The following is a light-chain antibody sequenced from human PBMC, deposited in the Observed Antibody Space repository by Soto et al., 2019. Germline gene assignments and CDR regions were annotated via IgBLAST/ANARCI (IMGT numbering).Light chain of an antibody. J-gene: IGKJ1*01. V-gene: IGKV3-15*01. CDR3: QQYNNLPRT. CDR2: GAS. Sequence: EIVMTQSPATLSVSPGERATLSCRVSQSVSSYLAWYQQKPGQAPKLLIYGASPMATGIPARFSGSGSGTEFTLTISSLQSEDFAVYYCQQYNNLPRTFGQGTKVDIK. CDR1: QSVSSY.